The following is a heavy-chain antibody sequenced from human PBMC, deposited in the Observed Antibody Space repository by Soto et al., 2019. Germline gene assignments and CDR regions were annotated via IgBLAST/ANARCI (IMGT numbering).Heavy chain of an antibody. D-gene: IGHD3-3*01. CDR3: ARDYDFWSGYSYYYYGMDV. Sequence: GGSLRLSCAASGFTFSSYWMSWVRQAPGKGLEWVANIKQDGSEKYYVDSVKGRFTISRDNAKNSLYLQMNSLRAEDTAVYYCARDYDFWSGYSYYYYGMDVWGQGTTVTV. CDR1: GFTFSSYW. V-gene: IGHV3-7*01. J-gene: IGHJ6*02. CDR2: IKQDGSEK.